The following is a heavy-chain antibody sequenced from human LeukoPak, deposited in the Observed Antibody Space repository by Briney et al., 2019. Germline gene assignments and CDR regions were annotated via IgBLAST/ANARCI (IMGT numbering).Heavy chain of an antibody. D-gene: IGHD3-10*01. CDR3: ARHSDVIGAI. CDR2: IYPRDSDT. J-gene: IGHJ4*02. V-gene: IGHV5-51*01. CDR1: GYTFTHQW. Sequence: GESLTISCKASGYTFTHQWIGWVRQKSGSGLEWMEIIYPRDSDTRYSPSFQGHVSISADTSINTAYLEWSRLEASDTAIYYCARHSDVIGAIWGQGTLVTVSS.